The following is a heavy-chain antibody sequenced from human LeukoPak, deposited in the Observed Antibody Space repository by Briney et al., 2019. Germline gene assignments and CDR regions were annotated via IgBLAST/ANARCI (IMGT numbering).Heavy chain of an antibody. CDR3: ARDPAMQVAAAILPWFDP. V-gene: IGHV1-69*04. CDR2: IIPILGIA. D-gene: IGHD6-13*01. J-gene: IGHJ5*02. Sequence: SVKVSCKASGGTFSSYAISWVRQAPGQGLEWMGRIIPILGIANYAQKFQGRVTITADKSTSTAYMELSSLRSEDTAVYYCARDPAMQVAAAILPWFDPWGQGTLVTVSS. CDR1: GGTFSSYA.